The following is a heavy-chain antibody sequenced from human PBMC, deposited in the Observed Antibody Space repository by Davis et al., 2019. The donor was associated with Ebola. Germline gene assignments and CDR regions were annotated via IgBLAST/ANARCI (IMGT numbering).Heavy chain of an antibody. D-gene: IGHD3-3*01. Sequence: GESLKISCAASGFTFRRSAMSWVRQAPGKGLEWVSAISASGGITYYADSVRGRFTISRDNSKNTLFLQMNSLRAEDTAVYYCAKSGLSFGVVKYHYGMDVWGKGTTVTVSS. CDR2: ISASGGIT. J-gene: IGHJ6*04. CDR3: AKSGLSFGVVKYHYGMDV. V-gene: IGHV3-23*01. CDR1: GFTFRRSA.